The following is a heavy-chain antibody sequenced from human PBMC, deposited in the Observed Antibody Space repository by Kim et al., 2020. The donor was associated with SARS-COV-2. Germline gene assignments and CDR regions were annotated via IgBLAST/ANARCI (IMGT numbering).Heavy chain of an antibody. V-gene: IGHV3-13*01. D-gene: IGHD3-10*01. Sequence: GSVKGRFTISRENAKNSLYLQMNSLRAGDTAVYYCARDGSGSKYSGGMDVWGQGTTVTVSS. J-gene: IGHJ6*02. CDR3: ARDGSGSKYSGGMDV.